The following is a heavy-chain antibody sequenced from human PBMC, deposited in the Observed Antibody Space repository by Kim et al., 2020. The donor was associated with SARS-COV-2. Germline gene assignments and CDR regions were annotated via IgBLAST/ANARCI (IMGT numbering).Heavy chain of an antibody. CDR2: INPNSGGT. CDR3: ARAHSSGYYYYFDY. CDR1: GYTFTGYY. D-gene: IGHD3-22*01. J-gene: IGHJ4*02. V-gene: IGHV1-2*04. Sequence: ASVKVSCKASGYTFTGYYMHWVRQDPGQGLEWMGWINPNSGGTNYAQKFQGWVTMTRDTSISTAYMELSRLRSDDTAVYYCARAHSSGYYYYFDYWGQGTLVTVSS.